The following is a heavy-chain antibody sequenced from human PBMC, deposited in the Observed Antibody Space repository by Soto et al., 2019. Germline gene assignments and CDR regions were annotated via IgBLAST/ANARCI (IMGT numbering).Heavy chain of an antibody. Sequence: QVQLVQSGAEVKKPGASVKVSCKASGYTFTSYGISWVRQAPGQGLEWMGWISAYNGNTNYAQKLRGRVTMTPDTSTSTAYMELRGLRSDDTAVYSCARDWAAAGPFDYWGQGTLVTVSS. CDR2: ISAYNGNT. D-gene: IGHD6-13*01. J-gene: IGHJ4*02. CDR3: ARDWAAAGPFDY. V-gene: IGHV1-18*01. CDR1: GYTFTSYG.